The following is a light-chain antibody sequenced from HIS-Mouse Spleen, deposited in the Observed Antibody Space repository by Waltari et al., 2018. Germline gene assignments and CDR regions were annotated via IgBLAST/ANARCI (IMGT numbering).Light chain of an antibody. Sequence: QSALTQPPSASGSPGQSVTISCTGTSSDVGGYNYVPWYQQHPGKAPKLMIYEVSKRPSGVPDRFSGSKSGNTASLTVSGLQSEDEADYYCAAWDDSLNGNYVFGTGTKVTVL. CDR2: EVS. V-gene: IGLV2-8*01. J-gene: IGLJ1*01. CDR1: SSDVGGYNY. CDR3: AAWDDSLNGNYV.